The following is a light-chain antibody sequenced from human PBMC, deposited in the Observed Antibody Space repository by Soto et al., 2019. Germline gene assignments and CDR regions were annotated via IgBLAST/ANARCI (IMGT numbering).Light chain of an antibody. V-gene: IGKV1-5*03. CDR2: KAS. CDR1: QTISSW. CDR3: QHYNSYSEA. J-gene: IGKJ1*01. Sequence: DIQMTQSPSTLSGSVGDRVTITCRASQTISSWLAWYQQKPGKAPKLLIYKASTLKSGVPSRFSGSGSGIEFTLTIRSLQPDYFSTYYCQHYNSYSEAFGQGTKVELK.